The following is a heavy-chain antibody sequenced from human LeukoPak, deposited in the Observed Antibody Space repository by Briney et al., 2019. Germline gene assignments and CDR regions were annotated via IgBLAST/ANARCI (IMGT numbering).Heavy chain of an antibody. CDR3: AVEEKDYYDSSAYYKDAFDV. CDR2: IKRDGSVK. D-gene: IGHD3-22*01. V-gene: IGHV3-7*01. Sequence: GGSLRLSCAASGFMFSTYWMTWVRQAPGKGLEWVANIKRDGSVKNYVDSVKGRFTISRDNAKNSLFLQMNSLRAEDTAVYYCAVEEKDYYDSSAYYKDAFDVWGQGTMVTVSS. J-gene: IGHJ3*01. CDR1: GFMFSTYW.